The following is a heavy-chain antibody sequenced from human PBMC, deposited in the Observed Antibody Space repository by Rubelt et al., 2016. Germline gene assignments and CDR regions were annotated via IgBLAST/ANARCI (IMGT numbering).Heavy chain of an antibody. Sequence: QLQLQESGSGLVKPSQTLSLTCAVSGGSISSGGYSWSWIRQPPGKGLEWIGYIYYSGSTNYNPSLKSRSTTAVDTSKNQFALKLRPLTAAETAVYYCARLADAVAGVFDYWGQGTLVTVSS. CDR1: GGSISSGGYS. CDR2: IYYSGST. V-gene: IGHV4-30-2*03. J-gene: IGHJ4*02. D-gene: IGHD6-19*01. CDR3: ARLADAVAGVFDY.